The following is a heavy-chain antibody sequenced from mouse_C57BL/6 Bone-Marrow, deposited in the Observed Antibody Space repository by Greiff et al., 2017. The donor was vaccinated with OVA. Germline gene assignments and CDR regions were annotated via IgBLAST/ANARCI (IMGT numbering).Heavy chain of an antibody. CDR1: GYTFTSYW. Sequence: QVQLQQPGAELVKPGASVKMSCKASGYTFTSYWITWVKQRPGQGLAWIGDIYPGSGSTNYNEKFKSKATLTVDTSSSTAYTQLSSLTSEDSAVYYCASEGLRSFDYWGQGTTLTVSS. J-gene: IGHJ2*01. D-gene: IGHD2-4*01. CDR2: IYPGSGST. CDR3: ASEGLRSFDY. V-gene: IGHV1-55*01.